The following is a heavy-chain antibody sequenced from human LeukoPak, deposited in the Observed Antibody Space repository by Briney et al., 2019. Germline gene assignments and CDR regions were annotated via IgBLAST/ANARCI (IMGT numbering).Heavy chain of an antibody. Sequence: ASVKVSCNASGYTFTSYGISWVRQAPGQGLEWMGWISAYNGNTNYAQKLQGRVTMTTDTSTSTAYMELRSLRSDDTAVYYCARASLVGATYRSDAFDIWGQGTMVTVSS. J-gene: IGHJ3*02. CDR2: ISAYNGNT. D-gene: IGHD1-26*01. V-gene: IGHV1-18*01. CDR1: GYTFTSYG. CDR3: ARASLVGATYRSDAFDI.